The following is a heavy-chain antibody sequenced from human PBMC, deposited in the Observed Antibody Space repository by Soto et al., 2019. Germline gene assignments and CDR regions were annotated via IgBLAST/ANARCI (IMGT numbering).Heavy chain of an antibody. CDR2: ISDGGDLI. CDR1: GFPFSNHA. CDR3: AKRQGTGLAAKNFDF. D-gene: IGHD2-15*01. V-gene: IGHV3-23*01. Sequence: EVQLLESGGGLVQPGGSLRVSCAASGFPFSNHAMSWVRQAPGKGLEWVSGISDGGDLIYYADSVKGRFSMSRDNSANMLYLQMANLRAEDTAIYFCAKRQGTGLAAKNFDFWGQGTLVTVSS. J-gene: IGHJ4*02.